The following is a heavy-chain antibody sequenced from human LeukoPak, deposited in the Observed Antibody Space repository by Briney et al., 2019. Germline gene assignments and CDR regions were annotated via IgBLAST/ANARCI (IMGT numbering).Heavy chain of an antibody. CDR3: ARSSSSAYYYVGF. J-gene: IGHJ4*02. D-gene: IGHD3-22*01. Sequence: SETLSLTCTVSGGSISSYYWSWIRQPPGKGLEWIGYIYYSGSTNYNPSLKSRVTISVDTSKNQFSLKLTSVTAADTAVYYCARSSSSAYYYVGFWGQGTLVTVSS. CDR2: IYYSGST. CDR1: GGSISSYY. V-gene: IGHV4-59*01.